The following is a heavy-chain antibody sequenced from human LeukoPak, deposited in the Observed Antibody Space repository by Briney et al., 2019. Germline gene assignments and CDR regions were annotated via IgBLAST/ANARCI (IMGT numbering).Heavy chain of an antibody. D-gene: IGHD3-10*01. CDR1: GGSISSSSYY. V-gene: IGHV4-39*01. J-gene: IGHJ6*03. CDR3: ARGRYTMVRGVIGRDTDYYYYSYMDV. CDR2: IYYSGST. Sequence: PSETLSLTCTVSGGSISSSSYYWGWIRQPPGKGLERIGSIYYSGSTYYNPSLKGRVAISVDTSKNQFSLKLSSVTPEDTAVYYCARGRYTMVRGVIGRDTDYYYYSYMDVWGKGTTVTISS.